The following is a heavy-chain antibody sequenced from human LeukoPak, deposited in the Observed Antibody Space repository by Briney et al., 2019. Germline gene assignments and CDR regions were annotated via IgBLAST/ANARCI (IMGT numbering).Heavy chain of an antibody. CDR1: GGSISSSSYY. V-gene: IGHV4-61*02. Sequence: SETLSLTCTVSGGSISSSSYYWSWIRQPAGKGLEWIGRIYTSGSTNYNPSLKSRVTMSVDTSKNQFSLKLSSVTAADTAVYYCARGDDYYDSSGYNSAFDIWGQGTMVTVSS. J-gene: IGHJ3*02. CDR2: IYTSGST. CDR3: ARGDDYYDSSGYNSAFDI. D-gene: IGHD3-22*01.